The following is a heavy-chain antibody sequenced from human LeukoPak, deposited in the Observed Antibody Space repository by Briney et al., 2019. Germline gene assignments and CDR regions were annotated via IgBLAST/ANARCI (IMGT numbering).Heavy chain of an antibody. J-gene: IGHJ4*02. D-gene: IGHD6-19*01. CDR2: INPDNGGT. CDR3: ARGKYSSGWFDY. CDR1: GYTFTGYY. Sequence: GASVKVSCKASGYTFTGYYMHWVRQAPGQGLEWMGWINPDNGGTNYAQKFQGRVTMTRDMSISTAYMELSRLRSDDTAVYYCARGKYSSGWFDYWGQGTLVTVSS. V-gene: IGHV1-2*02.